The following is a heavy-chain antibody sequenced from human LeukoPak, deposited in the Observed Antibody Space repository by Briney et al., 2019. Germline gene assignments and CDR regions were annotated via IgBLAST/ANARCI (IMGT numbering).Heavy chain of an antibody. Sequence: ASVRVSCKASGGTLSSYAISWVRQAPGQGLEWMGGIIPIFGTANYAQKFQGRVTITTDESTSTAYMELSSLRSEDTAVYYCARVTGGDPPTYYFDYWGQGTLVTVSS. CDR3: ARVTGGDPPTYYFDY. CDR2: IIPIFGTA. CDR1: GGTLSSYA. V-gene: IGHV1-69*05. J-gene: IGHJ4*02. D-gene: IGHD2-21*01.